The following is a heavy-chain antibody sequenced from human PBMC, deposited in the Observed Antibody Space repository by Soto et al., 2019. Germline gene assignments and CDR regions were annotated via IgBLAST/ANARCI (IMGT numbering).Heavy chain of an antibody. Sequence: QVQLVESGGGVVQPGTSLRVSCVGSGFTFRSYVIHWVRQAPGKGLEWVALTSYDGSDKYYGDSVRGRFTISRDNSRNTVDLQMDSLRLEDTAVYYCARWGTTGGLDVWGQGTLGSVSS. CDR3: ARWGTTGGLDV. V-gene: IGHV3-30*19. J-gene: IGHJ1*01. CDR2: TSYDGSDK. D-gene: IGHD3-16*01. CDR1: GFTFRSYV.